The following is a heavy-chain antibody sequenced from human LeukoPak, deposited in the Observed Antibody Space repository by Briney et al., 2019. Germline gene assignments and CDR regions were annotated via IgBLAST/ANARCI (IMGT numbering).Heavy chain of an antibody. CDR3: ARGYSGSYGRFDY. D-gene: IGHD1-26*01. CDR1: GGSISSFY. Sequence: SETLSLTCTVSGGSISSFYWSWMRQPPGKGLEWIGYIYYSGNTNYHPSLKNRVTISVDTSKNQFSLKLSSVTAADTAVYYCARGYSGSYGRFDYWGQGTLATVSS. J-gene: IGHJ4*02. CDR2: IYYSGNT. V-gene: IGHV4-59*01.